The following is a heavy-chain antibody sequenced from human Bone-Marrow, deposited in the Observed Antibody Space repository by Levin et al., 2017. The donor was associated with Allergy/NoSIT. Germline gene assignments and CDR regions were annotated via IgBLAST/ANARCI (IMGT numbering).Heavy chain of an antibody. CDR1: GQIFATYS. CDR2: ISPANGHT. D-gene: IGHD1-26*01. J-gene: IGHJ4*01. CDR3: TTLVGASTGNY. V-gene: IGHV1-18*01. Sequence: VSVKVSCKASGQIFATYSLSWVRQAPGQGLEWLGWISPANGHTTYGQRFQDRVTMTTDTSTTTAYMELRTLTSDDTAVYYCTTLVGASTGNYWGHGTLVIVSS.